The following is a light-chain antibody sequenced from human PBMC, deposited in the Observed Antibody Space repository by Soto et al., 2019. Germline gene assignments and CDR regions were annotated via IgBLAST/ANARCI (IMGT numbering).Light chain of an antibody. CDR1: QSISTW. J-gene: IGKJ2*01. V-gene: IGKV1-5*03. Sequence: DIQMTQSPSTLSASVGDRVTITSRASQSISTWLAWYQQKPGKAPKVLIYKASSLESGVPSRFSGSGSETEFTLTISSLQPDDFATYYCQQYHSLYTFGQGTKLEI. CDR2: KAS. CDR3: QQYHSLYT.